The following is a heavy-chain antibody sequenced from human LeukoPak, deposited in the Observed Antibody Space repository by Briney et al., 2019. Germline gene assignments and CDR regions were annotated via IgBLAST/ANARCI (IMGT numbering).Heavy chain of an antibody. D-gene: IGHD2-2*01. CDR3: ARGGSSTLSWFDP. J-gene: IGHJ5*02. CDR1: GGTFSSYA. Sequence: ASVKVSCKASGGTFSSYAISWVRQAPGPGLEWMGGIIPIFGTANYAQKFQGRVTITADESTSTAYMELSRLRSEDTAVYYCARGGSSTLSWFDPWGQGTLVTVSS. V-gene: IGHV1-69*13. CDR2: IIPIFGTA.